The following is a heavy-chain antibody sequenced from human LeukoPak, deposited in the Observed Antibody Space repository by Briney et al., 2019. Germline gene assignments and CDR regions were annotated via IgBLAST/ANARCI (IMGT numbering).Heavy chain of an antibody. J-gene: IGHJ5*02. V-gene: IGHV3-30*18. CDR1: GFTFSSYG. Sequence: PGGSLRLSCAASGFTFSSYGMHWVRQAPGKGLEWVAVISYDGSNKYYADSVKGRFTISRDNSRNTLYLQMNSLRAEDTAVYYCAKDPTFLPWGQGTLVTVSS. CDR3: AKDPTFLP. CDR2: ISYDGSNK. D-gene: IGHD2-21*01.